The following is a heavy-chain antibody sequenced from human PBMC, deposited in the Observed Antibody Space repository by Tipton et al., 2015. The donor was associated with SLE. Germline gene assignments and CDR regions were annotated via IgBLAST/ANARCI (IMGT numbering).Heavy chain of an antibody. CDR2: ISYSGIT. V-gene: IGHV4-59*13. CDR1: GASISNYY. CDR3: ARGREWNWSPYYMDV. J-gene: IGHJ6*03. Sequence: PGLVKPSETLSLTCTVSGASISNYYWSWIRQPPGKGLEWVGYISYSGITNCSPSLKSRVTISVDTSKNQFSLKLTSVTAADTGIYYCARGREWNWSPYYMDVWGKGTTVTVSS. D-gene: IGHD1-1*01.